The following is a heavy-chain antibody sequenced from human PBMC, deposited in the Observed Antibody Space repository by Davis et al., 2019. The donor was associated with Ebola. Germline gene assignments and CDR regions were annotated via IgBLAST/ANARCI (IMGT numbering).Heavy chain of an antibody. CDR1: GFTFSSYW. CDR3: ARAATVSLVYYFDY. V-gene: IGHV3-7*01. J-gene: IGHJ4*02. Sequence: PGGSLGLSCVASGFTFSSYWMSWVRQAPGKGLEWVANIKQDGSEKYYVDSVKGRFTISRDNAKNSLYLQMNSLRAEDTAVYYCARAATVSLVYYFDYWGQGTLVTVSS. D-gene: IGHD4-17*01. CDR2: IKQDGSEK.